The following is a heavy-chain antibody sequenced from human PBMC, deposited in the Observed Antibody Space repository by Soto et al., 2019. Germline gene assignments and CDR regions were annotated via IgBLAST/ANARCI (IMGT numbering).Heavy chain of an antibody. CDR2: IVPMFGSL. CDR1: EDSFSSYP. Sequence: QVQLVQSGTEVKKPGSSVKVSCKASEDSFSSYPVSWVRQAPGQGLEWMGEIVPMFGSLKYAQKFQERVIISADKSTTTVYLELSTLRSEDTAAYFCASINNGQGDHNAMDFWGQGTTVIVSS. CDR3: ASINNGQGDHNAMDF. D-gene: IGHD3-16*01. J-gene: IGHJ6*02. V-gene: IGHV1-69*06.